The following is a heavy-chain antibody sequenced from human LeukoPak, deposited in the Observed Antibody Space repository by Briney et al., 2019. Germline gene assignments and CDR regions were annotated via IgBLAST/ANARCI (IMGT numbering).Heavy chain of an antibody. CDR2: ISTNGGST. V-gene: IGHV3-64*01. CDR3: ARESAGSCSSTACAPDFEY. D-gene: IGHD2-2*01. CDR1: GFTFTNYA. J-gene: IGHJ4*02. Sequence: GGSLRLSCAASGFTFTNYAMHWVHQAPGKGLEYVSGISTNGGSTYYANSAKGRYTISRDNSKNTLYLQMGSLRAEDMAVYYCARESAGSCSSTACAPDFEYWGQGALVTVSS.